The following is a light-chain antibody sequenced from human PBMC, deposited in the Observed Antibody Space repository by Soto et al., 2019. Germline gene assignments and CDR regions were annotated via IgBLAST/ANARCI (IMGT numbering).Light chain of an antibody. CDR1: DSNIGTNY. J-gene: IGLJ2*01. CDR3: AAWDDSLSAVL. CDR2: RND. Sequence: QSVLTQPPSASGTPGQRVTISCSGSDSNIGTNYVYWYQQIAGTAPKLLIYRNDQRPSGVPDRVSGSKSGTSVSLAISGLRSEDEADYYCAAWDDSLSAVLFGGGTKLTVL. V-gene: IGLV1-47*01.